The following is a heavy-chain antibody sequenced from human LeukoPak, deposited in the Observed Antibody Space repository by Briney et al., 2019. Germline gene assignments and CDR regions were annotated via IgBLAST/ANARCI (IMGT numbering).Heavy chain of an antibody. Sequence: ASVKVSCKVSGYTFTELSMHWVRQAPGKGLEWMGGFDPEDGETIYAQKFQGRVTMTEDTSTDTAYMELSSLRSEDTAVYYCATGGKYSSSWYNFDYWGQGTLVTVSS. V-gene: IGHV1-24*01. CDR3: ATGGKYSSSWYNFDY. CDR2: FDPEDGET. D-gene: IGHD6-13*01. CDR1: GYTFTELS. J-gene: IGHJ4*02.